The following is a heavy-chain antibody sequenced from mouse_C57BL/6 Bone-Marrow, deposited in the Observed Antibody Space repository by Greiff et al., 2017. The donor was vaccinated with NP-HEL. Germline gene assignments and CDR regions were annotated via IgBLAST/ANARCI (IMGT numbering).Heavy chain of an antibody. CDR3: AREDYGDGYAMDY. CDR2: INPNNGGT. Sequence: EVQLQQSGPELVKPGASVKISCKASGYTFTDYYMNWVKQSHGKSLEWIGDINPNNGGTSYNQKFKGKATLTVDKSSSTAYMELRSLTSEDSAGYYCAREDYGDGYAMDYWGQGTSVTVSS. V-gene: IGHV1-26*01. J-gene: IGHJ4*01. D-gene: IGHD1-2*01. CDR1: GYTFTDYY.